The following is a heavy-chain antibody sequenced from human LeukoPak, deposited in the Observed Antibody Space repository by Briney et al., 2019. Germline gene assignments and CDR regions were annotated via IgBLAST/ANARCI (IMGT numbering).Heavy chain of an antibody. CDR2: INHSGST. Sequence: SETLSLTCAVYGGSFSGYYWSWIRQPPGKGLEWIGEINHSGSTNYNPSLKSRVTISVDTPKNQFSLKLSSVTAADTAVYYCARDTSIAARQLYYGMDVWGQGTTVTVSS. V-gene: IGHV4-34*01. D-gene: IGHD6-6*01. CDR1: GGSFSGYY. CDR3: ARDTSIAARQLYYGMDV. J-gene: IGHJ6*02.